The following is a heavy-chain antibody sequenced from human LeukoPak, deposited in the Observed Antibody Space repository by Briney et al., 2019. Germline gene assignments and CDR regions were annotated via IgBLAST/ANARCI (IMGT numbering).Heavy chain of an antibody. J-gene: IGHJ6*04. V-gene: IGHV3-30*18. D-gene: IGHD3-10*02. CDR1: GFTLSSYG. CDR2: ISYDGSNK. Sequence: GGSLRLSCAASGFTLSSYGMYWVRQAPGKGLEWVATISYDGSNKYYADSVKGRFTISRDNAKNSLYLQMNSLRAEDTAVYYCAELGITMIGGVWGKGTTVTISS. CDR3: AELGITMIGGV.